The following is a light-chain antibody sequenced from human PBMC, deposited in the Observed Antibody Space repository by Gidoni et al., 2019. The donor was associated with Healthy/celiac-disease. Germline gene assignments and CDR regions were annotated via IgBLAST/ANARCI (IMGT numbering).Light chain of an antibody. V-gene: IGKV1-39*01. Sequence: DIQMTQSTSSLSASVGDRVTITCRASQSISSYLNWYQQKPGKAPKLLIYAASSLQSGVPSRFRRSGSGTDFTLTIRSLQPEDFATYYCQPSYSTPGTFGQGTQVEIK. CDR1: QSISSY. CDR2: AAS. J-gene: IGKJ1*01. CDR3: QPSYSTPGT.